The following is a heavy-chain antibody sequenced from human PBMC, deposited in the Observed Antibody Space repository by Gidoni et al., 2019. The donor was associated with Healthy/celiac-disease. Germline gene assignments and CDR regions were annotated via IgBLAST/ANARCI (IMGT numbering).Heavy chain of an antibody. CDR3: AKDARRTNGWYYFDF. Sequence: EVQLLESGGDLVQRGVSLTLSCAASGFTFSYYAMGWVRQAPGKGLEWGSGISDSGGSTYYADSVKGRFTISRDNSKTTLYLKMNSRRAEDTAIYYCAKDARRTNGWYYFDFWGQGTLVTVSS. V-gene: IGHV3-23*01. CDR1: GFTFSYYA. D-gene: IGHD6-19*01. CDR2: ISDSGGST. J-gene: IGHJ4*02.